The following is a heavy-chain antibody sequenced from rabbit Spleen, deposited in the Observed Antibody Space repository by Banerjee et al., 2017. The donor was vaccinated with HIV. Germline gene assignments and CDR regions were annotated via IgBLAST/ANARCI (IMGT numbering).Heavy chain of an antibody. CDR1: GFSFSNNYV. J-gene: IGHJ4*01. V-gene: IGHV1S45*01. CDR2: ISAGDGST. D-gene: IGHD4-1*01. CDR3: ARDGYSRGWGIILYYFNL. Sequence: QEQLVESGGGLVQPEGSLTLTCTASGFSFSNNYVMCWVRQAPGKGLEWIACISAGDGSTYYASWAKGRFTISKTSSTTVTLQMTSLTAADTAAYFCARDGYSRGWGIILYYFNLWGPGTLVTVS.